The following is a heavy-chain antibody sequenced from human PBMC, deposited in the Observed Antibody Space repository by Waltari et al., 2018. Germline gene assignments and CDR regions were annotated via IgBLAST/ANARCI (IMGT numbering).Heavy chain of an antibody. D-gene: IGHD3-10*01. J-gene: IGHJ4*02. CDR1: GGSISSYY. V-gene: IGHV4-59*01. Sequence: QVQLQESGPGLVKPSETLSLTCPVAGGSISSYYWSWIRQPPGKGLEWIGYIYYSGSTNYNPSLKSRVTISVDTSKNQFSLKLSSVTAADTAVYYCARVRGGLDYWGQGTLVTVSS. CDR3: ARVRGGLDY. CDR2: IYYSGST.